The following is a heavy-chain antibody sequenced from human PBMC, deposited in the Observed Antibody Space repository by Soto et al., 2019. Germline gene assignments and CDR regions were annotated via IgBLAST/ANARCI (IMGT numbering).Heavy chain of an antibody. D-gene: IGHD2-21*01. CDR3: AKAGRLVINWFDP. CDR1: GFTFSNYA. J-gene: IGHJ5*02. CDR2: ITGSGGGT. Sequence: EVWVLESGGGLVQPGGSLRLSCAASGFTFSNYAMTWVRQAPGRGLEWVSSITGSGGGTYYADSVKGRFTISRDNSKDTLFLQMNSPRAEDTAVYYCAKAGRLVINWFDPWGQGTLVTVSS. V-gene: IGHV3-23*01.